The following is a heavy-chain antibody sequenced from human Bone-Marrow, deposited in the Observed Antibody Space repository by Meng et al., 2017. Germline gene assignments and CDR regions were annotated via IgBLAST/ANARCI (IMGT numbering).Heavy chain of an antibody. CDR1: GCTFRNFW. D-gene: IGHD3-16*02. V-gene: IGHV3-15*01. CDR3: TTDLPFTEGGVITT. CDR2: IKSKGVGGTT. Sequence: GESLKISRVASGCTFRNFWMTWVRQAPGKGLEWVGRIKSKGVGGTTDFAAPVKGRFTIARDHSQNTLDLQMNSLKTEDTAVYYCTTDLPFTEGGVITTWGQGTLVTVSS. J-gene: IGHJ5*02.